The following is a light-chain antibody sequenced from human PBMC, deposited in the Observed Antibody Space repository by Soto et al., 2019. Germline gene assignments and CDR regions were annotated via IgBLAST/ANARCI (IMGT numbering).Light chain of an antibody. CDR3: MQGLRPMYT. V-gene: IGKV2-28*01. Sequence: IALTQSPLSLSVTPGEPASISCRSSQTLLHSNGYTYLNWYLQKPGQSPQPLIYLGTNRASGVPDRFSGSGSGTDFTLKINRVQAEDVGVFYCMQGLRPMYTFGQGTKVDIK. CDR2: LGT. J-gene: IGKJ2*01. CDR1: QTLLHSNGYTY.